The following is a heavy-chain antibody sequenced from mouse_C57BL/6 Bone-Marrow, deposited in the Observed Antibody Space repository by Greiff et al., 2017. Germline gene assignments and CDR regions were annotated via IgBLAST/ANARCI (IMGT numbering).Heavy chain of an antibody. CDR3: ARTLVADYFDY. V-gene: IGHV1-69*01. Sequence: VQLQQPGAELVMPGASVKLSCKASGYTFTSYWMHWVKQRPGQGLEWIGEIDPSDSYTNYNQKFTGKSTLTVDKSSSTAYMQLSSLTSEDSAVYYCARTLVADYFDYWGQGTTLTVSS. D-gene: IGHD1-1*01. CDR1: GYTFTSYW. J-gene: IGHJ2*01. CDR2: IDPSDSYT.